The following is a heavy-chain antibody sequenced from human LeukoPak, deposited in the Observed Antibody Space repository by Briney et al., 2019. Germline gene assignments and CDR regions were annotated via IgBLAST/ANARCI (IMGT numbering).Heavy chain of an antibody. Sequence: GGSLRLSCAASGFTFSSYSMNWVRQAPGKGLEWVSYISSSSSTIYYADSVKGRFTISRDNAKNSLYLQMNSLRAEDTAVYYCARDSPGDSGWSSWAFDIWGQGTMVTVSS. D-gene: IGHD6-19*01. CDR3: ARDSPGDSGWSSWAFDI. CDR2: ISSSSSTI. J-gene: IGHJ3*02. V-gene: IGHV3-48*04. CDR1: GFTFSSYS.